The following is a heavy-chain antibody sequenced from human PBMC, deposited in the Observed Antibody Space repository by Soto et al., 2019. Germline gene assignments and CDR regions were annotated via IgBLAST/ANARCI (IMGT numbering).Heavy chain of an antibody. D-gene: IGHD6-13*01. CDR1: GDSVSSNSAA. Sequence: SQTLSLTCAISGDSVSSNSAAWNWIRQSPSRGLEWLGRTYYRSKWYNDYAVSVKSRITINPDTSKNQFSLQLNSVTPEDTAVYYCAREEEVHRGYSNSQTRPVDYWGQGTLVTVSS. CDR3: AREEEVHRGYSNSQTRPVDY. CDR2: TYYRSKWYN. V-gene: IGHV6-1*01. J-gene: IGHJ4*02.